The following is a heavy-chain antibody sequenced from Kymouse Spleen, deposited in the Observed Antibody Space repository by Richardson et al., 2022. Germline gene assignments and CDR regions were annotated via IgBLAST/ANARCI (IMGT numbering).Heavy chain of an antibody. Sequence: QVQLVESGGGVVQPGRSLRLSCAASGFTFSSYGMHWVRQAPGKGLEWVAVIWYDGSNKYYADSVKGRFTISRDNSKNTLYLQMNSLRAEDTAVYYCARERAYSSYYGMDVWGQGTTVTVSS. CDR3: ARERAYSSYYGMDV. CDR2: IWYDGSNK. V-gene: IGHV3-33*01. D-gene: IGHD6-13*01,IGHD6-19*01,IGHD6-25*01. CDR1: GFTFSSYG. J-gene: IGHJ6*02.